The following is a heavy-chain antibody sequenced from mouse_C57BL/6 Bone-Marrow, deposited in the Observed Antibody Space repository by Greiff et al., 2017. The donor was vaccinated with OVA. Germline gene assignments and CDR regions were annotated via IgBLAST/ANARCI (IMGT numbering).Heavy chain of an antibody. J-gene: IGHJ2*01. CDR2: IDPSDSYN. Sequence: VQLQQPGAELVKPGASVKLSCKASGYTFTSYWMQWVKQRPGQGLEWIGEIDPSDSYNNYNQKFKGKATLTVDTSSSTAYMQLSSLTSEDSAVYYCARFDDGYYFDYWGQGTTLTVSS. CDR3: ARFDDGYYFDY. D-gene: IGHD2-3*01. CDR1: GYTFTSYW. V-gene: IGHV1-50*01.